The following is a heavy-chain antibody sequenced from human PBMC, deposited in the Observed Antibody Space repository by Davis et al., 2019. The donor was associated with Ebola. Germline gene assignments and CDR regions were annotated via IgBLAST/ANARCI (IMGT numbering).Heavy chain of an antibody. Sequence: GESLKISCAASGFTFSSYWMSWVRQAPGKGLEWVANIKQDASEKYYVDSVKGRYIISRDNAKTSVFLQMNSLRAEDTAVYYCARGRYNWNYWGQGTLVTVSS. J-gene: IGHJ4*02. CDR1: GFTFSSYW. CDR3: ARGRYNWNY. CDR2: IKQDASEK. V-gene: IGHV3-7*01. D-gene: IGHD1-20*01.